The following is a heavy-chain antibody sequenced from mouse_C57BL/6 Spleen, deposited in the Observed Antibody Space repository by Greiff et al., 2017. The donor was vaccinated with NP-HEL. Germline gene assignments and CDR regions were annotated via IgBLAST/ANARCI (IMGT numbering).Heavy chain of an antibody. CDR1: GYSFTDYY. Sequence: VQLQQSGPELVKPGASVKISCKASGYSFTDYYMNWVKQSHGKSLEWIGDINPNNGGTSYNQKFKGKATLTVDKSSSTAYMELRSLTSEDSAVYYCARASYYGSFYWYFDVWGTGTTVTVSS. V-gene: IGHV1-26*01. D-gene: IGHD1-1*01. CDR2: INPNNGGT. CDR3: ARASYYGSFYWYFDV. J-gene: IGHJ1*03.